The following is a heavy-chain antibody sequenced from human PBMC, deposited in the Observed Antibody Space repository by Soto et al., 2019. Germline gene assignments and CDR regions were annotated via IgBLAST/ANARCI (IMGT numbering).Heavy chain of an antibody. CDR3: ATESSGTYRYYFNS. CDR1: GFTFSSYS. CDR2: ITSSSRTI. Sequence: QPGGSLRLSCAASGFTFSSYSMNWVRLAPGKGLEWVSYITSSSRTIYYADSVKGRFTISRDNPKNPLYLQMNSLRAEDTAVYYSATESSGTYRYYFNSWGQGTLVPVSS. J-gene: IGHJ4*02. V-gene: IGHV3-48*01. D-gene: IGHD3-10*01.